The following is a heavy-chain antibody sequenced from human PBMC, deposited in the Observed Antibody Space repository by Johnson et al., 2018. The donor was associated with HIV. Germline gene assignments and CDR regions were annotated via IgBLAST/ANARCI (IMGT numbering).Heavy chain of an antibody. CDR1: GFTVRSNY. J-gene: IGHJ3*02. D-gene: IGHD3-10*01. CDR2: IYSGGST. CDR3: ALEAVRSTDAVDI. V-gene: IGHV3-53*01. Sequence: EVQLVESGGGLIQPGGSLRLSCAASGFTVRSNYMSWVRQAPGKGLAWVSVIYSGGSTYYADSVKGRFTISRDNSKNSLYLQTNSLRAEDTAVYYCALEAVRSTDAVDIWGQGTMVIVSS.